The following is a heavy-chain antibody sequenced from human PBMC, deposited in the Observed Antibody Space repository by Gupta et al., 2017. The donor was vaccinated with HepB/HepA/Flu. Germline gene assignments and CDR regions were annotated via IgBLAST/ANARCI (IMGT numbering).Heavy chain of an antibody. V-gene: IGHV3-30*18. CDR2: ISYDGSNK. D-gene: IGHD6-13*01. CDR1: GFTFSSYG. J-gene: IGHJ6*02. CDR3: AKDLSSWQQLVHSSVYGMDV. Sequence: QVQLVESGGGVVQPGRSLRLSCAASGFTFSSYGMHWVRQAPGKGLEWVAVISYDGSNKYYADSVKGRFTISRDNSKNTLYLQMNSLRAEDTAVYYCAKDLSSWQQLVHSSVYGMDVWGQGTTVTVSS.